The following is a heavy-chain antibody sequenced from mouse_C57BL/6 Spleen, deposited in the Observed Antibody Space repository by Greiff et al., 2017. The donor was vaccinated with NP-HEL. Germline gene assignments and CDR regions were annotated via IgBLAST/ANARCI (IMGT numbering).Heavy chain of an antibody. J-gene: IGHJ2*01. Sequence: EVQLQQSGAELVKPGASVKLSCTASGFNIKDYYMHWVKQRTEQGLEWIGRIDPEDGETKYAPTFQGKATITADTSSNTAYLQLSSLTSEDTAVYYCARSDGFDYWGQGTTLTVSS. CDR1: GFNIKDYY. CDR2: IDPEDGET. V-gene: IGHV14-2*01. D-gene: IGHD2-3*01. CDR3: ARSDGFDY.